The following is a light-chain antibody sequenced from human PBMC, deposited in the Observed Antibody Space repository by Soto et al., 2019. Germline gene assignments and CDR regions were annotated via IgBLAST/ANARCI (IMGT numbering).Light chain of an antibody. Sequence: QSVLTQPPSASGSPGQSVTISCTGTSRDVGAYIFVSWYQQHPGKAPKLMVDDVNRRPPGVPDRFFGSKSGNTASLTVSGLQAEDEADYYCVSFAGGTYVFGTGTKLTVL. V-gene: IGLV2-8*01. J-gene: IGLJ1*01. CDR3: VSFAGGTYV. CDR2: DVN. CDR1: SRDVGAYIF.